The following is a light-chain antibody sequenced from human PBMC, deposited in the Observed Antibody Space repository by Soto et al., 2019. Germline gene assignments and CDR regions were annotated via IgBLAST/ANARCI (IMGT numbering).Light chain of an antibody. CDR3: QQYNSFSLT. Sequence: DIQMTQSPSTLSASVGDRVTITCRASQSINSWLAWYQQKPGKAPKRLLYKASSLESGVPSRFSGSGSGTEFTLTISSLQPDDFAIYYCQQYNSFSLTFGGGTKVEIK. CDR2: KAS. V-gene: IGKV1-5*03. CDR1: QSINSW. J-gene: IGKJ4*01.